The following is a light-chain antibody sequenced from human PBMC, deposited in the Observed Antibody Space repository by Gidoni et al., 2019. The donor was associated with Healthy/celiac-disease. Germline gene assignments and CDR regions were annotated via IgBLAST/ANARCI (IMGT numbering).Light chain of an antibody. Sequence: DIQMPQSPSTLSASVGDRVTITCRASQSISSWLAWYQQKPGKAPKLLIYKAYSLESGVPSRFSGSGSGTEFTLTISSLQPDDFATYYCQQYNSYPGTFGQGTKLEIK. V-gene: IGKV1-5*03. CDR2: KAY. CDR3: QQYNSYPGT. CDR1: QSISSW. J-gene: IGKJ2*01.